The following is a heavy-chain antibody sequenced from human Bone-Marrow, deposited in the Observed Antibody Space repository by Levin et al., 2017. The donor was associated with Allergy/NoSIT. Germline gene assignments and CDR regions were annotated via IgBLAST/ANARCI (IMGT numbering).Heavy chain of an antibody. V-gene: IGHV3-23*01. Sequence: SCTASGFTFSTYAMSWVRQAPGKGLEWVSGIIGSGGDTKYAVSVKGRFTISRDNSRNTLYLQMSSLRAEDSAVYYCAKTVGVVSPFYDRHFDYWGQGTLVTVSS. J-gene: IGHJ4*02. CDR1: GFTFSTYA. D-gene: IGHD3-16*01. CDR2: IIGSGGDT. CDR3: AKTVGVVSPFYDRHFDY.